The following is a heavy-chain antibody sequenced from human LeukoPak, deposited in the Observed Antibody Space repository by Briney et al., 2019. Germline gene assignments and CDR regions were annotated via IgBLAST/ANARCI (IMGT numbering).Heavy chain of an antibody. J-gene: IGHJ4*02. D-gene: IGHD6-13*01. CDR2: IYYSGST. V-gene: IGHV4-61*01. CDR3: AREREAAAGFDY. Sequence: PSETLSLTCTVSGGSISSSSYYWGWIRQPPGKGLEWIGYIYYSGSTNYNPSLKSRVTISVDTSKNQFSLKLSSVTAADTAVYYCAREREAAAGFDYWGQGTLVTVSS. CDR1: GGSISSSSYY.